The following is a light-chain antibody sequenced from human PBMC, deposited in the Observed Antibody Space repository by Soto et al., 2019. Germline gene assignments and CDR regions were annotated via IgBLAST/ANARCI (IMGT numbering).Light chain of an antibody. CDR3: SSYTSSSSYV. Sequence: QSALAQPASVSGSPGQSITISCTGTSSDVGSYNLVSWYQQHPGKAPKLMIYEGSKRPSGVSNRFSGSKSGNTASLTISGLQAGDEADYYCSSYTSSSSYVFGTGTKVTVL. CDR1: SSDVGSYNL. V-gene: IGLV2-14*02. J-gene: IGLJ1*01. CDR2: EGS.